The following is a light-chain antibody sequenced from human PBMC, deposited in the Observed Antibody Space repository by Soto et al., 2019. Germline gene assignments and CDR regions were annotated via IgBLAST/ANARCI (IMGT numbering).Light chain of an antibody. CDR1: QSISSW. Sequence: DIQMTQSPSTLSASVGDRVTITCRASQSISSWVAWYQQKPGRAPKLLMYDVSNLESGVPSRFSGSGSGTEFTLTINFLQPDDSATYYCQQYNTFWTVGQGTKVEIK. CDR2: DVS. CDR3: QQYNTFWT. J-gene: IGKJ1*01. V-gene: IGKV1-5*01.